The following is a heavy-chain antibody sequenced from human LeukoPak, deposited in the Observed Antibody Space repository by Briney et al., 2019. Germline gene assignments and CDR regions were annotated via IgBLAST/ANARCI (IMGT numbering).Heavy chain of an antibody. D-gene: IGHD3-3*01. CDR2: INHSGST. V-gene: IGHV4-34*01. Sequence: GSLRLSCTASGFTFGDYAMGWIRQPPGKGLEWIGEINHSGSTNYNPSLKSRVTISVDTSKNQFSLKLSSVTAADTAVYYCARGFLAADWGQGTLVTVSS. CDR1: GFTFGDYA. CDR3: ARGFLAAD. J-gene: IGHJ4*02.